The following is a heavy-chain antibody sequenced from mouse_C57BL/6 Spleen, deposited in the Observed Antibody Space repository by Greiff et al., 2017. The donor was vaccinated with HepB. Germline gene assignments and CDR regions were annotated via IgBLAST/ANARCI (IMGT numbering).Heavy chain of an antibody. CDR3: AREDSSKGDY. CDR1: GYAFSSSW. CDR2: IYPGDGDT. V-gene: IGHV1-82*01. Sequence: QVQLQQSGPELVKPGASVKISCKASGYAFSSSWMNWVKQRPGKGLEWIGRIYPGDGDTNYNGKFKGKATLTADKSSSTAYMQLSSLTSEDSAVYFCAREDSSKGDYWGQGTTLTVSS. D-gene: IGHD3-2*02. J-gene: IGHJ2*01.